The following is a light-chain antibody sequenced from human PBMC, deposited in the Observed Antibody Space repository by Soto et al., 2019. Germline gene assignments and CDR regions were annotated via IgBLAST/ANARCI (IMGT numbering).Light chain of an antibody. CDR1: HGISSY. CDR3: QHYNSYSEA. J-gene: IGKJ1*01. V-gene: IGKV1-9*01. Sequence: IQMTQSPSSLSASVGDRVTITCRASHGISSYLAWYQQKPGKALKLLIYAASTLQSGVPSRFSGSGSGTEFTLTISSLQPDDFATYYCQHYNSYSEAFGQGTKVDIK. CDR2: AAS.